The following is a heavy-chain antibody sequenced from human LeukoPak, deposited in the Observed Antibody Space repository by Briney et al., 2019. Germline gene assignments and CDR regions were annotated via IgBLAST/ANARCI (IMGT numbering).Heavy chain of an antibody. V-gene: IGHV3-48*01. CDR1: GFTFSSYS. CDR2: ITGSSDTI. Sequence: GGSLRLSCAASGFTFSSYSMNWVRQTSGKRLEWVSYITGSSDTIYYADSVKGRFTISRDNSKNTVSLQLNNLRAEDTALYYCAKGQSASSTFDCWGQGTLVTVSS. J-gene: IGHJ4*02. CDR3: AKGQSASSTFDC.